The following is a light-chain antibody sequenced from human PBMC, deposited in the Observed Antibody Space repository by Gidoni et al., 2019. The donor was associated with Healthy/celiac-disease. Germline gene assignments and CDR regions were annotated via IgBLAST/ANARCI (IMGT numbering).Light chain of an antibody. J-gene: IGKJ2*01. CDR1: QSVSSY. Sequence: EIVLTQSPATLSLSPGERATLSCRASQSVSSYLAWYQQKPGQAPRLLIYDASNRATGIPARFSGSGSGTDFTLTISSLEPEDFAVYYCQQRSNWPPVSYTFGQXTKLEIK. V-gene: IGKV3-11*01. CDR2: DAS. CDR3: QQRSNWPPVSYT.